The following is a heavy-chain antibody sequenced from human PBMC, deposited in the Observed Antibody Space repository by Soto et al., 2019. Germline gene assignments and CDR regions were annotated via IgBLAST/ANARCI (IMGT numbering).Heavy chain of an antibody. CDR1: CVSFSGYY. CDR3: ARSVVVTGECDY. J-gene: IGHJ4*02. V-gene: IGHV4-34*01. Sequence: LSLTCAVYCVSFSGYYWIWIREPPGKGLVWNGEINHSGSTNYNPSLKSRVTISVDTSKNQFSLKLSSVTAADTAVYSCARSVVVTGECDYWGQGTLVTVSS. D-gene: IGHD2-21*02. CDR2: INHSGST.